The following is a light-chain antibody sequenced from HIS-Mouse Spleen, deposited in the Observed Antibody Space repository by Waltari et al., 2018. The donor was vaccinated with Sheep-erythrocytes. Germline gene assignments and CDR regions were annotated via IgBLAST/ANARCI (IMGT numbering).Light chain of an antibody. CDR1: SSDVGGYNS. CDR3: SSYAGSNNWV. J-gene: IGLJ3*02. Sequence: QSALTQPPPASGSPGQSVTISCTGTSSDVGGYNSVRWYQQHPVKAPKLMIYEVSKRPSGVPDRFSGSKSGNTASLTVSGLQAEDEADYYCSSYAGSNNWVFGGGTKLTVL. V-gene: IGLV2-8*01. CDR2: EVS.